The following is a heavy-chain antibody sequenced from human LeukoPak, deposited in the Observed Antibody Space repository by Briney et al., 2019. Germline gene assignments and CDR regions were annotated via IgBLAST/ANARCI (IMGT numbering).Heavy chain of an antibody. Sequence: SSETLSLTCTVSGDSVISGDYRWTWIRQHPGKGLEWIGYIYYSGSTYYNPSLKSRVTISVDTSKNQFSLKLSSVTAADTAVYYCARDSLLTRTFDPWGQGTLVTVSS. CDR2: IYYSGST. CDR1: GDSVISGDYR. V-gene: IGHV4-31*03. CDR3: ARDSLLTRTFDP. J-gene: IGHJ5*02. D-gene: IGHD3-16*01.